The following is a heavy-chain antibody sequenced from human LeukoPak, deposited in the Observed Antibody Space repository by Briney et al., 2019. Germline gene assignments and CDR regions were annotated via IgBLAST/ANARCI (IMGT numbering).Heavy chain of an antibody. CDR3: TRVGYIDEGIDY. V-gene: IGHV3-30*04. CDR2: ISYDGGSG. J-gene: IGHJ4*02. CDR1: GFSFRTYS. Sequence: PGGSLRLSCAASGFSFRTYSVHWVRQAPGKGLECVAAISYDGGSGHYADSVKGRFTISRDNAKNSLYLQMNSLRAEDTAIYYCTRVGYIDEGIDYWGQGTLVTVSS. D-gene: IGHD5-24*01.